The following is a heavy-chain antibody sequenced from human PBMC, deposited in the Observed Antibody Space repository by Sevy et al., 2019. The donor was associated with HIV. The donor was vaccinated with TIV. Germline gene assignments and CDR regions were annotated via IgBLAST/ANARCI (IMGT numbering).Heavy chain of an antibody. CDR3: AREPFYDGSGSYYEGSDY. V-gene: IGHV1-18*01. J-gene: IGHJ4*02. CDR1: GYTSTNYG. CDR2: ISAYNGNT. D-gene: IGHD3-10*01. Sequence: ASVKVSCKASGYTSTNYGISWVRQAPGQGLEWMGWISAYNGNTNYAQKLQGRVTMTTDTSTNTAYMELRSLRSDDTAVYYCAREPFYDGSGSYYEGSDYWGQGTLVTVSS.